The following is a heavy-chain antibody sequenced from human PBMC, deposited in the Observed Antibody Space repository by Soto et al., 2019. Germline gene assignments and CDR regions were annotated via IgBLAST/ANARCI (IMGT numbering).Heavy chain of an antibody. D-gene: IGHD2-15*01. CDR1: GYTFTGYY. CDR3: ARDGYCSGGSCCRSCYYYGMDV. V-gene: IGHV1-2*04. CDR2: INPNSGGT. J-gene: IGHJ6*02. Sequence: QVQLVQSGAEVKKPGASVEVSCKASGYTFTGYYMHWVRQAPGQGLAGTGWINPNSGGTNSAQKVQGWVTMTRDPSISTAYMELSRLGSDDTAVYYCARDGYCSGGSCCRSCYYYGMDVWGQGTTVTVSS.